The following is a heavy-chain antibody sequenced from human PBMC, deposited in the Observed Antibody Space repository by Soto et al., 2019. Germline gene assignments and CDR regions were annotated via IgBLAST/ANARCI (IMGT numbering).Heavy chain of an antibody. CDR1: GFTFSSYG. V-gene: IGHV3-33*01. Sequence: QVQLVESGGGVVQPGRSLRLSCAASGFTFSSYGMHWVRQAPGKGLEWVALIWHDGSEQYYADSVKGRFAISRDNAKTTLYLQMNRLRADDTAADYEAREEGVVARAFDSWGQGALVTVSS. D-gene: IGHD2-15*01. CDR3: AREEGVVARAFDS. CDR2: IWHDGSEQ. J-gene: IGHJ4*02.